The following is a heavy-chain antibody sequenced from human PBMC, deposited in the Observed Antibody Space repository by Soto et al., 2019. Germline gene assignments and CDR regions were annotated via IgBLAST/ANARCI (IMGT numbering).Heavy chain of an antibody. V-gene: IGHV3-74*01. CDR2: INSDGSST. Sequence: EVQLVESGGGLVQPGGSLRLSCAASGFTFGNYWMHWVRQAPGKGLVWVARINSDGSSTSYADSVKGRFTISRDNAKNTLYLQMNSLRAEDKAMYYCTKVISTVEGAFDSWGQGTLVTVSS. D-gene: IGHD4-17*01. CDR1: GFTFGNYW. CDR3: TKVISTVEGAFDS. J-gene: IGHJ4*02.